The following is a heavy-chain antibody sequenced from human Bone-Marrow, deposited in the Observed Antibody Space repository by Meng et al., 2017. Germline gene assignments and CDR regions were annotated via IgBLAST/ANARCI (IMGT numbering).Heavy chain of an antibody. J-gene: IGHJ5*02. Sequence: QVRVQESGPGLGKPSGTLPLTCAVSCGSISSSNWWSWVRQPPGKGLEWIGEIYHSGSTNYNPSLKSRVTISVDKSKNQFSLKLSSVTAADTAVYYCARGQYFSWWELLPAFWFDPWGQGTLVTVSS. CDR3: ARGQYFSWWELLPAFWFDP. V-gene: IGHV4-4*02. CDR2: IYHSGST. D-gene: IGHD1-26*01. CDR1: CGSISSSNW.